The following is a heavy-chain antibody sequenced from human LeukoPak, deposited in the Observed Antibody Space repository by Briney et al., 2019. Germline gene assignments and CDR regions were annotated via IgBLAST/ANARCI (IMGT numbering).Heavy chain of an antibody. CDR2: INPNSGGT. Sequence: ASVKVSCEASGYTFTGYYIHWVRQAPGQGLEWMGWINPNSGGTNYAQKFQGRVTMTRVTSISTAYMELSSLRSDDTAVYYCARNAVPAAMIYWFDPWGQGTLVTVSS. D-gene: IGHD2-2*01. V-gene: IGHV1-2*02. J-gene: IGHJ5*02. CDR3: ARNAVPAAMIYWFDP. CDR1: GYTFTGYY.